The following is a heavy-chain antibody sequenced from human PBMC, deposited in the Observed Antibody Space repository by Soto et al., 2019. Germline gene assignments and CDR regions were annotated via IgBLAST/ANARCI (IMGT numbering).Heavy chain of an antibody. CDR3: ARSLYGEYYFDY. D-gene: IGHD3-10*01. V-gene: IGHV1-69*02. CDR1: GGTFISDT. Sequence: QVQLVQSGAEVKKPGSSVKVSCKASGGTFISDTISWVRQAPGQGLEWMGRIIPILGIANYAQKFQGRVTIAADKSTSTAYMELSSLRSEDTAVYYCARSLYGEYYFDYWGQGTLVTVSS. CDR2: IIPILGIA. J-gene: IGHJ4*02.